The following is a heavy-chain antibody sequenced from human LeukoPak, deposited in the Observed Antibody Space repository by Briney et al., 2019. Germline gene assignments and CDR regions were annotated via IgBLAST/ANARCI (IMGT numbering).Heavy chain of an antibody. Sequence: GGSLRLSCVASDFTFSNYWMSWVRQAPGKGLEWVGNLKQDGSEIYYLDSVKGRFTISRDNTKNSLYLQMNSLRAEDTAVYYCATIEAVRFHYWGQGTLVTVSS. CDR2: LKQDGSEI. CDR1: DFTFSNYW. CDR3: ATIEAVRFHY. J-gene: IGHJ4*02. V-gene: IGHV3-7*01. D-gene: IGHD4-17*01.